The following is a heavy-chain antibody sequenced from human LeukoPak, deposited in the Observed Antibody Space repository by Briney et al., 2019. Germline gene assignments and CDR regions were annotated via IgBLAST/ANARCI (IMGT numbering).Heavy chain of an antibody. Sequence: PGGSLRLSCAASRFTFSSYGMHWVRQAPGKGLEWVALISYDGSTKDYANSVKGRFTISRDNSKSALYLQMNSLRLDDTAVYYCAKGYSSGLYKLHYFDSWGQGTQVTVSS. CDR2: ISYDGSTK. D-gene: IGHD6-19*01. J-gene: IGHJ4*02. CDR1: RFTFSSYG. CDR3: AKGYSSGLYKLHYFDS. V-gene: IGHV3-30*18.